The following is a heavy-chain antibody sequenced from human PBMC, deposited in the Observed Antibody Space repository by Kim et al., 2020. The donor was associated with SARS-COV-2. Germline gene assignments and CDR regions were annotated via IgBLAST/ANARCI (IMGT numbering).Heavy chain of an antibody. J-gene: IGHJ4*02. CDR1: GFAFSNYW. CDR2: INGDGSSP. V-gene: IGHV3-74*01. Sequence: GGSLRLSCAASGFAFSNYWMHWVRQAPGKGLMWVSRINGDGSSPSYADSVQGRSTISRDNAKNTLYLQMNSLRAEDTAVYYCAREYLNEGDYWGQGTLV. CDR3: AREYLNEGDY.